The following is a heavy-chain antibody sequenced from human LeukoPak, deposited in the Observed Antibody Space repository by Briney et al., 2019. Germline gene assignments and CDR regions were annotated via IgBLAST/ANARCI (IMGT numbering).Heavy chain of an antibody. D-gene: IGHD6-6*01. Sequence: PGGSLRLSRAASGFTFSNYVMSLVRQAPGKGLEWVSAIGGSGVSTYYADSVKGRFTISRDNSKNTLYLQMNGLRAEDTAVYYCAKASSSPPRYFDLWGRGTLVTVSS. CDR1: GFTFSNYV. CDR3: AKASSSPPRYFDL. J-gene: IGHJ2*01. V-gene: IGHV3-23*01. CDR2: IGGSGVST.